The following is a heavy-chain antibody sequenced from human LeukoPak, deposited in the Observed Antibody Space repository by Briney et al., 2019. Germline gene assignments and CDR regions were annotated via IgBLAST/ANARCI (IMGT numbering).Heavy chain of an antibody. Sequence: SGGSLRLSCAASGFTFDDYGMSWVRQAPGKGLEWVSGINWNGGSTGYADSVKGRFTISRDNAKNSLYLQMNSLRAEDTAVYYCAKSFHRQLWPLVDYWGQGTLVTVSS. D-gene: IGHD5-18*01. V-gene: IGHV3-20*04. CDR3: AKSFHRQLWPLVDY. CDR1: GFTFDDYG. CDR2: INWNGGST. J-gene: IGHJ4*02.